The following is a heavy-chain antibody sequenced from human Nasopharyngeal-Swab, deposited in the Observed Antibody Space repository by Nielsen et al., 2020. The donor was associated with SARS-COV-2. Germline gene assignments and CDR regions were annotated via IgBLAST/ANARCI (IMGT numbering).Heavy chain of an antibody. CDR3: AKGDSAAGSSSDY. CDR1: GFTFSSYA. D-gene: IGHD6-13*01. CDR2: ISGSGSST. Sequence: GGSLRLSCAASGFTFSSYAMRWVRQAPGKGLEWVSTISGSGSSTYYADSVKGRFTISRDNSKNTLYLQMNRLRAEDTAVYYCAKGDSAAGSSSDYWGQGTLVTVSS. V-gene: IGHV3-23*01. J-gene: IGHJ4*02.